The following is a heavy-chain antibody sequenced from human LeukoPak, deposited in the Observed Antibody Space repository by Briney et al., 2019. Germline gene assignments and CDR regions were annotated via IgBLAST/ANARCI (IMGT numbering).Heavy chain of an antibody. CDR1: GYTFTSYY. CDR3: ARGSDIHDYSNYGYYFDY. CDR2: INPSGGST. J-gene: IGHJ4*02. V-gene: IGHV1-46*03. D-gene: IGHD4-11*01. Sequence: ASVKVSCKASGYTFTSYYMHWVRQAPGQGLEWMGIINPSGGSTSYAQKFQGRVTMTRDTSTSTVYMELSSLRPEDTAVYYCARGSDIHDYSNYGYYFDYWGQGTLVTVSS.